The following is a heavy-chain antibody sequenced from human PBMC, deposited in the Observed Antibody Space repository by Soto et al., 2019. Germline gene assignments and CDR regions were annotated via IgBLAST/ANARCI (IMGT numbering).Heavy chain of an antibody. Sequence: EVQLVESGGGLVKPGGSLRLSCAASGFTFSNAWMSWVRQAPGKGLEWVGRIKSKTDGGTTDYAAPVKGRFTISRDDSKTTLYLQMNSLKTEDTAVYYCTTDGDPAYYDYIWGSYRHVFDYWGQGTLVTVSS. D-gene: IGHD3-16*02. J-gene: IGHJ4*02. CDR3: TTDGDPAYYDYIWGSYRHVFDY. CDR2: IKSKTDGGTT. CDR1: GFTFSNAW. V-gene: IGHV3-15*01.